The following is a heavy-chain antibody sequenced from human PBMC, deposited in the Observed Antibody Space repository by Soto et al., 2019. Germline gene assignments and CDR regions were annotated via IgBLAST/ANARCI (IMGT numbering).Heavy chain of an antibody. V-gene: IGHV4-59*02. CDR2: IYFNGNT. J-gene: IGHJ4*02. D-gene: IGHD3-16*01. CDR3: ASVTFGGIVLAH. CDR1: AASVSKYY. Sequence: SATLSLICTVSAASVSKYYWTWIRQPPGKGLEWIGYIYFNGNTKHNPSLEGRLTISIDTSKKEFSLKLTSVTAADAAVYYCASVTFGGIVLAHWGQGTLVTVSS.